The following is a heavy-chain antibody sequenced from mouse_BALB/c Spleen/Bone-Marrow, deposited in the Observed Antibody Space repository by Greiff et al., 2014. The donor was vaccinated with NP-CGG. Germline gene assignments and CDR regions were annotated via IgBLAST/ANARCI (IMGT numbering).Heavy chain of an antibody. J-gene: IGHJ2*01. V-gene: IGHV1-4*01. CDR2: VNPRSGYA. Sequence: VQLQQSGAELASPGASVKMSCKASGYTFTDYTIQWVKQRPGQGLEWIGYVNPRSGYANYNQKFKDKATLTADKSSSTAFMQLSSLTSEDSAVYYCARPKGLALDYWGQGTALTVSS. CDR1: GYTFTDYT. D-gene: IGHD6-2*01. CDR3: ARPKGLALDY.